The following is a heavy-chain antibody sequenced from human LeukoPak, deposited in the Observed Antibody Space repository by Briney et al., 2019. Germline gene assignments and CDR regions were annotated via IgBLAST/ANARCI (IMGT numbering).Heavy chain of an antibody. Sequence: SETLSLTCAVYAGSFSGYYWSWIRQPPGKGLEWIGEINHSGSTNYNPSLKSRVTISVDTSKNQFSRKLSSVTAADTAVYYCARRGGSFYRSNWFDPWGQGTLVTVSS. J-gene: IGHJ5*02. D-gene: IGHD1-26*01. CDR1: AGSFSGYY. CDR2: INHSGST. V-gene: IGHV4-34*01. CDR3: ARRGGSFYRSNWFDP.